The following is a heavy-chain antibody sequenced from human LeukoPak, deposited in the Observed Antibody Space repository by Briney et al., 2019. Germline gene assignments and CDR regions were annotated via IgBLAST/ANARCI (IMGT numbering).Heavy chain of an antibody. CDR3: ARETANGYDAFDI. J-gene: IGHJ3*02. CDR1: GGSFSSYY. Sequence: SETLSLTCTVSGGSFSSYYWSWIRQPAGKGLEWIGRIYTSGSTNYNPSLKSRVTMSVATSKNQFSLKLSSVTAADTAVYYCARETANGYDAFDIWGQGTMVTVSS. V-gene: IGHV4-4*07. CDR2: IYTSGST. D-gene: IGHD6-25*01.